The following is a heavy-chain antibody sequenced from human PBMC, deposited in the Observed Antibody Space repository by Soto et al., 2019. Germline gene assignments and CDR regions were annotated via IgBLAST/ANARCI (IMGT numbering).Heavy chain of an antibody. V-gene: IGHV4-34*01. D-gene: IGHD2-8*01. Sequence: SETLSLTCAVYGGSFSGYYWSWIRQPPGKGLEWIGEINHSGSTNYNPSLKSRVTISVDTSKNQFSLKLSSVTAADTAVYYCARTGKMALRRYYYYMDVWGKGTTVTVSS. CDR2: INHSGST. CDR1: GGSFSGYY. CDR3: ARTGKMALRRYYYYMDV. J-gene: IGHJ6*03.